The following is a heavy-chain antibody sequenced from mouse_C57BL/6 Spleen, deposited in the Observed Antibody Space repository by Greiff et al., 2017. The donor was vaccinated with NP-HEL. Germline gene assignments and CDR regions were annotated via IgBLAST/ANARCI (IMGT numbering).Heavy chain of an antibody. Sequence: VQLQQPGAELVRPGSSVKLSCKASGYTFTSYWMDWVKQRPGQGLEWIGNIYPSDSETHYNPKFKDKATLTVAKSSSTAYMQLSSLTSEDSAVYYCERGGYRGNFSWFAYWGQGTLVTVSA. V-gene: IGHV1-61*01. CDR3: ERGGYRGNFSWFAY. D-gene: IGHD2-1*01. J-gene: IGHJ3*01. CDR2: IYPSDSET. CDR1: GYTFTSYW.